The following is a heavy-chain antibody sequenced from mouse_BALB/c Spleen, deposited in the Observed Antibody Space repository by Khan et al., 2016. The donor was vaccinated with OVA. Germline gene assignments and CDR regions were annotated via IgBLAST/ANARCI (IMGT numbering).Heavy chain of an antibody. V-gene: IGHV5-6*01. CDR2: ISTGGDYT. CDR1: GFTFSSYS. J-gene: IGHJ3*01. Sequence: EVELVESGGDLVKPGGSLKLSCAASGFTFSSYSMSWVRQTPDKRLEWVATISTGGDYTYSPDNVQGRFIISRDDANNTLYLQMSMLKSEDTAMDYCARHLTGSFAYWGQGTLVTVSA. CDR3: ARHLTGSFAY.